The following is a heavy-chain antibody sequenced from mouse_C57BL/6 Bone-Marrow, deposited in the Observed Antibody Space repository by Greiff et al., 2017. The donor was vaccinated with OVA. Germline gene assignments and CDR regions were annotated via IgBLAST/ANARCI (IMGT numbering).Heavy chain of an antibody. CDR3: SREGLRYWYFDV. CDR1: GFTFSDYG. J-gene: IGHJ1*03. D-gene: IGHD1-1*01. V-gene: IGHV5-17*01. CDR2: ISSGSSTI. Sequence: EVQGVESGGGLVKPGGSLKLSCAASGFTFSDYGMPWVRQAPEKGLEWVAYISSGSSTIYYADTVKGRFTISRDNAKTTLFLQMTSLRSEDTAMYYCSREGLRYWYFDVWGTGTTVTVSS.